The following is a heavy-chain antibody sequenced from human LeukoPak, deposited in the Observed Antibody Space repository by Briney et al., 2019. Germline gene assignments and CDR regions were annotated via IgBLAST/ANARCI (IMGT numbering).Heavy chain of an antibody. CDR3: ARLTPGSQQLFDY. Sequence: SETLSLTCTVSGGSISSSSYYWGWIRLPPGKGLEWIGSIYYSGSTYYNPSLKSRVTISVDTSKNQFSLKLSSVTAADTAVYYCARLTPGSQQLFDYWGQGTLVTVSS. CDR1: GGSISSSSYY. V-gene: IGHV4-39*01. D-gene: IGHD6-13*01. J-gene: IGHJ4*02. CDR2: IYYSGST.